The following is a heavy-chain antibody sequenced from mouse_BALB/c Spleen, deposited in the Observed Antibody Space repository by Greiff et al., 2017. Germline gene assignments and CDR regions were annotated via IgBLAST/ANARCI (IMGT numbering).Heavy chain of an antibody. V-gene: IGHV6-6*02. Sequence: EVMLVESGGGLVQPGGSMKLSCVASGFTFSNYWMNWVRQSPEKGLEWVAEIRLKSNNYATHYAESVKGRFTISRDDSKSSVYLQMNNLRAEDTGIYYCTIYYGSSAFDYWGQGTTLTVSS. D-gene: IGHD1-1*01. J-gene: IGHJ2*01. CDR3: TIYYGSSAFDY. CDR1: GFTFSNYW. CDR2: IRLKSNNYAT.